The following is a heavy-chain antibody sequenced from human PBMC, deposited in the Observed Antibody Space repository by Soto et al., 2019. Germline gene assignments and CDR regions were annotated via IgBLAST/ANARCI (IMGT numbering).Heavy chain of an antibody. CDR2: IYYSGST. CDR3: ARHSGGYFGD. D-gene: IGHD1-26*01. Sequence: SETLSLTCTVSGGSISSYYWSWIRQPPGKGLEWIGYIYYSGSTIYNPSLKSRITISVDTSKNQFSLNLSSVTAADTAVYYCARHSGGYFGDWGQGTLVTVSS. CDR1: GGSISSYY. V-gene: IGHV4-59*08. J-gene: IGHJ4*02.